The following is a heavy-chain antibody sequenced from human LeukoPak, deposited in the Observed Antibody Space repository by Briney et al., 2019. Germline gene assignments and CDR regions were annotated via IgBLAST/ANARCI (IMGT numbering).Heavy chain of an antibody. CDR1: GFTFSSYA. D-gene: IGHD3-3*01. CDR2: ISGSGGST. Sequence: PGGSLRLSCAASGFTFSSYAMSWVRQAPGKGLEWVSAISGSGGSTYYADSVKGRFTISRDNSKNTLYLQMNSLRGEDTAVYYCAKDGVRFLEWLLYYYYYMDVWGKGTTVTVSS. CDR3: AKDGVRFLEWLLYYYYYMDV. V-gene: IGHV3-23*01. J-gene: IGHJ6*03.